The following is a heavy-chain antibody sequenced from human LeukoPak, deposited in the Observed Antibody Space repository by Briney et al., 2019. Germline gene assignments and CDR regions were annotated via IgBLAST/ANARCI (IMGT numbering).Heavy chain of an antibody. CDR1: GFTFSTYE. CDR2: IVRSGSTV. CDR3: ARDTPEYGDSPDAFDI. D-gene: IGHD4-17*01. Sequence: GGSLRLSCAASGFTFSTYEMNWVRQAPGKGLEWVSYIVRSGSTVYYADSVKGRFTISRDNAKNSLYLQMNSLRDEDTAVYYCARDTPEYGDSPDAFDIWGQGTMVTVSS. V-gene: IGHV3-48*03. J-gene: IGHJ3*02.